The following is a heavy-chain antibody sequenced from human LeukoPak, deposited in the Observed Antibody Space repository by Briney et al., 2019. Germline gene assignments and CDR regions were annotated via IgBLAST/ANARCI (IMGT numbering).Heavy chain of an antibody. CDR3: ATDIGDYYGSGSYDY. D-gene: IGHD3-10*01. CDR2: INPSGGST. V-gene: IGHV1-46*01. CDR1: GYTFTSYY. J-gene: IGHJ4*02. Sequence: ASVKVSCKASGYTFTSYYMHWVRQAPGQGLEWMGIINPSGGSTSYAQKFQGRVTMTRDTSTSTVYMELSSLRSEDTAVYYCATDIGDYYGSGSYDYWGQGTLVTVSS.